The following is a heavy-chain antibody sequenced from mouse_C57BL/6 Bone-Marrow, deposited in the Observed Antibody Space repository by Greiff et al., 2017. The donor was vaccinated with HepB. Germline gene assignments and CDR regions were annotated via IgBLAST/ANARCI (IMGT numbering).Heavy chain of an antibody. CDR2: IYPRSGNT. CDR3: ALYGKRFAY. D-gene: IGHD2-1*01. V-gene: IGHV1-81*01. Sequence: VQLQESGAELARPGASVKLSCKASGYTFTSYGISWVKQRTGQGLEWIGEIYPRSGNTYYNEKFKGKATLTADKSSSTAYMELRSLTSEDSAVYFCALYGKRFAYWGQGTLVTVSA. J-gene: IGHJ3*01. CDR1: GYTFTSYG.